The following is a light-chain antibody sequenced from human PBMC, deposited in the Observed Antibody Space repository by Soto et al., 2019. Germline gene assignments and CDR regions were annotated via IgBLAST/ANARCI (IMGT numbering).Light chain of an antibody. Sequence: DIVMTQSPDSLAVSLGERATINCKSSQTLLYSLNNKNYLVWYQQKPGQPPKLPISWASTREPGVPERFSGSGSGTDFTRTIISLQAEDVAVYYCQQYYNTPYTFGQGTKLEIK. CDR1: QTLLYSLNNKNY. CDR3: QQYYNTPYT. V-gene: IGKV4-1*01. J-gene: IGKJ2*01. CDR2: WAS.